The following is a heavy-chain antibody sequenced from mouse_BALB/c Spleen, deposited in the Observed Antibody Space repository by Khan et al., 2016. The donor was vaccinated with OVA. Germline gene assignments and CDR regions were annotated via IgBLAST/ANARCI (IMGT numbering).Heavy chain of an antibody. CDR3: TRDRIDY. J-gene: IGHJ2*01. CDR2: INPTSGYT. V-gene: IGHV1-7*01. CDR1: GYTFTSFW. Sequence: QVQLKQSGAELAKPGASVKMSCKASGYTFTSFWMHWVKQRPGQGLEWIGYINPTSGYTDYNEKFKDRATLSADKSSSTAYMQLGSLTSEDAAVYCGTRDRIDYWGQGTTLTVSS.